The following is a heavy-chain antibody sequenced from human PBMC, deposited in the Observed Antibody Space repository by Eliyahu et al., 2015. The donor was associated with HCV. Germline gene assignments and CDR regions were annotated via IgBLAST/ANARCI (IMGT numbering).Heavy chain of an antibody. J-gene: IGHJ4*02. Sequence: EVQLLESGGGLVQPGGSLRLSCAASGIXFNTYAMXWVRQGPGKGLEWVSLITGSGGATYYADSVKGRFTISRDNSKNTLYLQMNSLRAEDTAVYYCASSRGYSGYPAEYWGQGTLVTVSS. CDR2: ITGSGGAT. CDR3: ASSRGYSGYPAEY. D-gene: IGHD5-12*01. V-gene: IGHV3-23*01. CDR1: GIXFNTYA.